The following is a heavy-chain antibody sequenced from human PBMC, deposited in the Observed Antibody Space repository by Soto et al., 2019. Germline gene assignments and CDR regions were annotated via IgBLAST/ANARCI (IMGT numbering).Heavy chain of an antibody. CDR1: GFIFSSYE. CDR3: ASLRVHQVPKPMDVGPGY. J-gene: IGHJ4*02. CDR2: ISSSGSTI. D-gene: IGHD2-2*01. V-gene: IGHV3-48*03. Sequence: EVQLVESGGGLVQPGGSLRLSCAASGFIFSSYEMNWVRQAPGKGLEWLSYISSSGSTIYYADSVKGRFTISRDNAKNSLYLQMNSLGAEDTAVYYCASLRVHQVPKPMDVGPGYWGQGTLVTVSS.